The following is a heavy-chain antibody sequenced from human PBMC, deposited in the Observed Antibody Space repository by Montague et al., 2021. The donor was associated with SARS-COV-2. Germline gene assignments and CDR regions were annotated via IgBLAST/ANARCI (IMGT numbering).Heavy chain of an antibody. CDR1: DGSIRSYY. J-gene: IGHJ4*02. CDR3: ARLPRVSGTWGYFDY. D-gene: IGHD3-10*01. V-gene: IGHV4-59*08. CDR2: MHDSGTA. Sequence: SETLSLTCTVSDGSIRSYYWNWMRQTPGKGLEWTGYMHDSGTANYNPSLRSRVTLLVDASRNQFSLELSSVTAADTAMYYCARLPRVSGTWGYFDYWAQGTLATAAS.